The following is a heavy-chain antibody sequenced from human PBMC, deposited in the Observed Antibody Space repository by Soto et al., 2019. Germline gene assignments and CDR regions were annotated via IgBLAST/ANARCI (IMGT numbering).Heavy chain of an antibody. V-gene: IGHV4-39*01. CDR1: GGSISSSSYY. CDR2: IYYSGST. Sequence: QLQLQESGPGLVKPSETLSLTCTVSGGSISSSSYYWGWIRQPPGKGLEWIGSIYYSGSTYYNPSLKSRVTISVDTSKNQFSLKLSSVTAADTAVYYCARLGLERRRVGFDPWGQGTLVTVSS. CDR3: ARLGLERRRVGFDP. J-gene: IGHJ5*02. D-gene: IGHD1-1*01.